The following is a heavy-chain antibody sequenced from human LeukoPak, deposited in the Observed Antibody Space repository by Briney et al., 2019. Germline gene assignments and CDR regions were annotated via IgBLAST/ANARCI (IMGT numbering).Heavy chain of an antibody. V-gene: IGHV2-70*11. J-gene: IGHJ4*02. CDR1: GFSLSTRGMC. CDR3: ARMRGSSGWFFDY. D-gene: IGHD6-19*01. CDR2: IDWDDDK. Sequence: SGPTLVNPPPTLTLTCTFSGFSLSTRGMCVSWIRQPPGKALEWLARIDWDDDKYYSTSLKTRLTISKDPSKNQVVLTMTNLDAVDTATFYCARMRGSSGWFFDYWGQGTLVTVSS.